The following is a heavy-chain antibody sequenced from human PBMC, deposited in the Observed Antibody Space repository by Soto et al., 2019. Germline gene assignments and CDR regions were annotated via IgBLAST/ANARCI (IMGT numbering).Heavy chain of an antibody. CDR1: GFTISTHG. D-gene: IGHD1-7*01. J-gene: IGHJ4*02. CDR3: AAATTWNFHFHY. CDR2: IWYDGSNK. V-gene: IGHV3-33*01. Sequence: QVQLVESGGGVVQPGTSLRLSCAASGFTISTHGMHWVRQAPGKGLEWVANIWYDGSNKFYADSVKGRFTISKDNSMNTLHVEMNSLRAEDTAVYYCAAATTWNFHFHYWGQGTQVTVFS.